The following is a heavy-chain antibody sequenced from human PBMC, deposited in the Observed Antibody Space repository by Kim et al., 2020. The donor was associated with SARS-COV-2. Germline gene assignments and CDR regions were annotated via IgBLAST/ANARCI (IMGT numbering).Heavy chain of an antibody. V-gene: IGHV4-59*13. CDR3: ARGGDGSYVYVYFDY. D-gene: IGHD3-16*01. CDR1: GGSISSYY. CDR2: IYYSGST. J-gene: IGHJ4*02. Sequence: SETLSLTCTVSGGSISSYYWSWIRQPPGKGLEWIGYIYYSGSTNYNPSLKSRVTISVDTSKNQFSLKLSSVTAADTAVYYCARGGDGSYVYVYFDYWGQGTLVTVSS.